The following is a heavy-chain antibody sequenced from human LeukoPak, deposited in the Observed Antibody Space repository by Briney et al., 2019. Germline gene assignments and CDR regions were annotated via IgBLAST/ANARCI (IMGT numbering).Heavy chain of an antibody. CDR3: ARGYSSSWYYPPLIDAFDI. Sequence: PSETLSLTCTVSGGSISSYYWSWIRQPPGKGLEWIGYIYYSGSTYYNPSLKSRVTISVGTSKNQFSLKLSSVTAADTAVYYCARGYSSSWYYPPLIDAFDIWGQGTMVTVSS. CDR1: GGSISSYY. CDR2: IYYSGST. D-gene: IGHD6-13*01. J-gene: IGHJ3*02. V-gene: IGHV4-30-4*01.